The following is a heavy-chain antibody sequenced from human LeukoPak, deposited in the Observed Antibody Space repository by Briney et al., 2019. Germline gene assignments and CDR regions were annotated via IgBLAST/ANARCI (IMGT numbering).Heavy chain of an antibody. V-gene: IGHV1-2*02. CDR1: GYTFTGYY. D-gene: IGHD2-15*01. CDR2: INPNSGGT. CDR3: ARVCSGGSCYSVGAFDI. J-gene: IGHJ3*02. Sequence: GASVKVSCKASGYTFTGYYMHWVRQAPGQGLEWMGWINPNSGGTNYAQKFQGRVTMTRDTSITTAYMELSRLRSDDTAVYYCARVCSGGSCYSVGAFDIWGQGTVVTVSS.